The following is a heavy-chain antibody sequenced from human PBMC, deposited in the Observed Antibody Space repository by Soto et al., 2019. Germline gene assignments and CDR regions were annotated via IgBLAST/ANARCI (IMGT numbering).Heavy chain of an antibody. Sequence: SETLSLTFAVSFGSIIRSNFGTWARQPPGKGLEWIGEIYHSGSTNYNPSLKSRVTISVDKSKNQFSLKLSSVTAADTSVYYFARNGGCSHFDYWGQGTQVTVS. D-gene: IGHD2-8*01. J-gene: IGHJ4*02. CDR2: IYHSGST. V-gene: IGHV4-4*02. CDR3: ARNGGCSHFDY. CDR1: FGSIIRSNF.